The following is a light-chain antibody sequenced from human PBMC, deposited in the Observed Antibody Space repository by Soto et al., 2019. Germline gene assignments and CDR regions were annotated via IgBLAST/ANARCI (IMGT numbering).Light chain of an antibody. V-gene: IGLV2-8*01. Sequence: QSALTQPPSASGSPGQSVTISCTGTSSDVGGYNYVSWYQQHPGKAPKLMIYEVNKRPSGVPDRFSGSKSGNTASLTVSGLQAEDEANYYCSSYAGSNNFEVVFGGGTKVTVL. J-gene: IGLJ2*01. CDR3: SSYAGSNNFEVV. CDR2: EVN. CDR1: SSDVGGYNY.